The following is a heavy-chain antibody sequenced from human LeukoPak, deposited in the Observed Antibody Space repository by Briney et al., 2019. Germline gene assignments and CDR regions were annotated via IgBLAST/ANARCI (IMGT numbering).Heavy chain of an antibody. Sequence: SETLSLTCTVSGGSISSYYWSWIRQPPGKGLERIGYIYYSGSTNYNPSLKSRVTISVDTSKNQFSLKLSSVTAADTAVYYCARSGGSGSYLSWFDPWGQGTLVTVSS. J-gene: IGHJ5*02. V-gene: IGHV4-59*01. CDR3: ARSGGSGSYLSWFDP. CDR2: IYYSGST. CDR1: GGSISSYY. D-gene: IGHD3-10*01.